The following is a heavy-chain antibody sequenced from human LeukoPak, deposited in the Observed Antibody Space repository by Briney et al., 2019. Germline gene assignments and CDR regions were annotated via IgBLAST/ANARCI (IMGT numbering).Heavy chain of an antibody. CDR1: GGSISSYY. D-gene: IGHD3-3*01. Sequence: SETLSLTCTVSGGSISSYYWSWIRQPPGKGLEWIGYIYYSGSTNSNPSLKSRVTISVDTSKNQFSLKLSSVTAADTAVYYCARFTYYDFWSGYSNQGFDYWGQGTLVTVSS. J-gene: IGHJ4*02. V-gene: IGHV4-59*01. CDR2: IYYSGST. CDR3: ARFTYYDFWSGYSNQGFDY.